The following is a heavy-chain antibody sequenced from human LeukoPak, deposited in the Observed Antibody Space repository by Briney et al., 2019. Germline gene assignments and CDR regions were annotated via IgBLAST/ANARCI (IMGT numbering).Heavy chain of an antibody. CDR2: ISYSSSTI. CDR3: ARDRLHYGEYEKTFDY. CDR1: GFTFRKYW. D-gene: IGHD4-17*01. Sequence: GGSLRLSCAASGFTFRKYWMNWARQAPGKGLEWVSYISYSSSTIYYADSVKGRFTISRDNGKNSLYLQMNSLRAEDTAVYYCARDRLHYGEYEKTFDYWGQGTLVTVSS. J-gene: IGHJ4*02. V-gene: IGHV3-48*01.